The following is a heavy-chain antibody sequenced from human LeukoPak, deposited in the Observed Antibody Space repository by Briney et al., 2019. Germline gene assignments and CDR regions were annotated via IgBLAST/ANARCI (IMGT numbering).Heavy chain of an antibody. Sequence: SQTLSLTCGISGDSVSNKNTAWNWIRQSPSRGLEWLGRTYYRSKWYSEYAAFVKSRITINPDTSKNQFSLQLNSVTPEDTAVYYCARSPVAVAGSNWFDPWGQGTLVTVSS. D-gene: IGHD6-19*01. V-gene: IGHV6-1*01. CDR2: TYYRSKWYS. CDR3: ARSPVAVAGSNWFDP. CDR1: GDSVSNKNTA. J-gene: IGHJ5*02.